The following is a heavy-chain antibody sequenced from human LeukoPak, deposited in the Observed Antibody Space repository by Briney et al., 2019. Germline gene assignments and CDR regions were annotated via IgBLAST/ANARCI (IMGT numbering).Heavy chain of an antibody. Sequence: ASVKVSCKASGYTFTSYGISWVRQAPGQGLEWMGWISAYNGNTNYAQKLQGRVTMTTDTSTSTAYMELSRLRSDDTAVYYCASLQQLDPRGAFDIWGQGTMVTVSS. CDR1: GYTFTSYG. V-gene: IGHV1-18*01. J-gene: IGHJ3*02. CDR3: ASLQQLDPRGAFDI. D-gene: IGHD6-13*01. CDR2: ISAYNGNT.